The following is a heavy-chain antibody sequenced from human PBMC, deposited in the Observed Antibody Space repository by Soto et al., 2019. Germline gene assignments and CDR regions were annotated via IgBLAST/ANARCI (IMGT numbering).Heavy chain of an antibody. D-gene: IGHD2-2*01. Sequence: SETLSLTCAVYGGSFSGYYWRWIRQPPGKGLEWIGEINHSGSTNYNPSLKSRVTISVDTSKNQFSLKLNSVTAADTAVYYCARKIVVVPAAIGYYYYGMDVWGQGTTVTVSS. J-gene: IGHJ6*02. CDR3: ARKIVVVPAAIGYYYYGMDV. V-gene: IGHV4-34*01. CDR2: INHSGST. CDR1: GGSFSGYY.